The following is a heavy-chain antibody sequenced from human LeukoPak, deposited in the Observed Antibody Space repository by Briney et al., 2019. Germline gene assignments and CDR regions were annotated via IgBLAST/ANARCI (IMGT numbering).Heavy chain of an antibody. CDR3: VRDSGATWGRDAFDI. CDR1: GDSISSSSYY. Sequence: SETLSLTCTVSGDSISSSSYYWGWIRQPPGKGLEWIGSIFYSGNTYYNPSLKSRVTISVDTSKNQFSLKLSSVTAADTAVYYCVRDSGATWGRDAFDIWGQGTMLTVSS. CDR2: IFYSGNT. D-gene: IGHD1-26*01. V-gene: IGHV4-39*07. J-gene: IGHJ3*02.